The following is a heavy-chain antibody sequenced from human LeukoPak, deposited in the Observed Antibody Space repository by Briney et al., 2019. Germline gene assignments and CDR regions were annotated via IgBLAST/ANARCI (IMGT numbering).Heavy chain of an antibody. CDR1: GFTFSMSA. CDR2: KEKDGRTE. CDR3: ARDRTYMDV. Sequence: PGGSLRLSCVGSGFTFSMSAMHWVRQAPGKGLEWVASKEKDGRTEYNADSVKGRFTISRDNAKNSLYLQMNSLRAEDTSLYYCARDRTYMDVWGKGTTVTVSS. J-gene: IGHJ6*03. V-gene: IGHV3-30*02.